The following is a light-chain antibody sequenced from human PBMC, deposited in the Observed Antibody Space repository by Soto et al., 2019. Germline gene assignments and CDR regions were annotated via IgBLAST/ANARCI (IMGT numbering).Light chain of an antibody. CDR3: SSCTTTSTLV. CDR1: NRDVGSYNL. CDR2: EVR. Sequence: QSVLTQPASVSGSPGQSITIACTGTNRDVGSYNLVSWYQQRPGEAPKLIISEVRNRPSGISYRSTGSKSGNTASLTISGLQAEDEADYYCSSCTTTSTLVFGGGTKLTVL. V-gene: IGLV2-14*01. J-gene: IGLJ3*02.